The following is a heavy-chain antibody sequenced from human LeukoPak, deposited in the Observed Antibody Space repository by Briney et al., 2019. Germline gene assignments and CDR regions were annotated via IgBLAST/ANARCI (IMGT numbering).Heavy chain of an antibody. CDR2: IYYSGST. CDR1: GGSISSSSYY. J-gene: IGHJ4*02. Sequence: SETLSLTCTVSGGSISSSSYYWGWIRQPPGKGLEWIGGIYYSGSTYYNPSLKSRVTISVDTSKNQFSLKLSSVTAADTAVYYCARLHDYGDYWGQGTLVTVSS. V-gene: IGHV4-39*01. CDR3: ARLHDYGDY.